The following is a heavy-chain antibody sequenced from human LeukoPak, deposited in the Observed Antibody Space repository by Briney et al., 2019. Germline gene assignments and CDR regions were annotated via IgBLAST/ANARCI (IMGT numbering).Heavy chain of an antibody. J-gene: IGHJ5*01. CDR1: GGSFSGYY. D-gene: IGHD3-10*01. CDR2: INHSGST. V-gene: IGHV4-34*01. CDR3: VRGIWFGELTFGS. Sequence: PSETLSLTCAVYGGSFSGYYWSWIRQPPGKGLEWIGEINHSGSTNYNPSLKSRVTISVDTSKNQFSLKLSSVTAADTAVYYCVRGIWFGELTFGSWGQGTLVTVSS.